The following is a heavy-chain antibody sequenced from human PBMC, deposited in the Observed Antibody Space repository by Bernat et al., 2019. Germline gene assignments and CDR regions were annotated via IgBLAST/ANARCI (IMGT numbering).Heavy chain of an antibody. CDR1: GGSFSGYY. J-gene: IGHJ4*02. CDR2: INHSGST. Sequence: QVQLQQWGAGLLKPSETLSLTCAVYGGSFSGYYWSWIRQPPGKGLEWIGEINHSGSTNYNPSLKSRVTISVDPSTNQFSLKLSSVTAADTAVYYWARGLSHYGPNYWGQGTPLTVSS. CDR3: ARGLSHYGPNY. D-gene: IGHD3-10*01. V-gene: IGHV4-34*01.